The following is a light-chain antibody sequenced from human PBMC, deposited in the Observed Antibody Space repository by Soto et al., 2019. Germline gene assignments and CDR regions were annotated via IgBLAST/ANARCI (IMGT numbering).Light chain of an antibody. Sequence: IVMTQSPVTLSVSLGDRVTLSCRASQAISNNLAWYQQKPGQAPRLLIFDASTRATGIPARFSGSGSGTAFTITIISLQSEDVSVYYCQQANDWPPTFGQGTRV. V-gene: IGKV3-15*01. CDR2: DAS. J-gene: IGKJ1*01. CDR1: QAISNN. CDR3: QQANDWPPT.